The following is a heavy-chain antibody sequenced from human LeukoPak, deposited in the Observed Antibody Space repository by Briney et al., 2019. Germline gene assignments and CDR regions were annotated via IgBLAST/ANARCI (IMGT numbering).Heavy chain of an antibody. CDR2: ISDSGGTT. J-gene: IGHJ6*02. CDR3: VRGYSFGPYSMDV. D-gene: IGHD2-15*01. Sequence: GGSLRLSCSASGFPFGSYAMHWVRQAPGKGLEYVSAISDSGGTTYYADSVKGRFTISRDNSKNTLYLQMSSLRAEDTAVYFCVRGYSFGPYSMDVWGQGTTVTVSS. V-gene: IGHV3-64D*09. CDR1: GFPFGSYA.